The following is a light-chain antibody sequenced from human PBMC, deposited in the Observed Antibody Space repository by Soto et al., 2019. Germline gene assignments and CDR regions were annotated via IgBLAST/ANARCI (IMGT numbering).Light chain of an antibody. Sequence: DIQMTQSPSSLSASVGDSVTITCRASQNINIYLNWYQQKPGKAPNLLIYGASTLYSGVPSRFRGSGSGTDFSLIINSLQPEDFATYFCQHSYTAPPFTFGQGTRLEI. CDR1: QNINIY. V-gene: IGKV1-39*01. CDR3: QHSYTAPPFT. J-gene: IGKJ2*01. CDR2: GAS.